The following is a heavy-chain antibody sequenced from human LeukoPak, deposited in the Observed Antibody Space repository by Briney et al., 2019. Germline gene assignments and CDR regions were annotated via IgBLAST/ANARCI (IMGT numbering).Heavy chain of an antibody. CDR2: INPSGGST. J-gene: IGHJ3*02. D-gene: IGHD1-1*01. Sequence: GASVKVSCKASGYTFTGYYMHWVRQAPGQGLEWMGIINPSGGSTSYAQKFQGRVTMTRDTSTSTVYMELSSLRSEDTAVYYCARAESNDDAFDIWGQGTMVTVSS. V-gene: IGHV1-46*01. CDR1: GYTFTGYY. CDR3: ARAESNDDAFDI.